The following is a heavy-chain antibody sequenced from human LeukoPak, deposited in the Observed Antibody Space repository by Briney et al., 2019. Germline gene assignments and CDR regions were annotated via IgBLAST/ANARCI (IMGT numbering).Heavy chain of an antibody. Sequence: GASVKVSCKASGGTFSSYAISWVRQAPGQGLEWMGGIIPIFGTANYAQKFQGRVTITADESTSTAYMELSSLRSEDTAVYYCARVVVPAADSYYYYYYMDVWGKGTTVTISS. CDR2: IIPIFGTA. V-gene: IGHV1-69*13. CDR3: ARVVVPAADSYYYYYYMDV. J-gene: IGHJ6*03. CDR1: GGTFSSYA. D-gene: IGHD2-2*01.